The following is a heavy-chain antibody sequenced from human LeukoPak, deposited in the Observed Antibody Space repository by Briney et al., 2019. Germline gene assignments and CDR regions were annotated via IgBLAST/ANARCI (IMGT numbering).Heavy chain of an antibody. CDR3: ARDLEFGGYYYYMDA. CDR2: INPSGGST. D-gene: IGHD3-10*01. J-gene: IGHJ6*03. V-gene: IGHV1-46*01. CDR1: GYTLTSYY. Sequence: ASVKVSCKASGYTLTSYYMHWVRQAPGQGLEWMGIINPSGGSTSYAQKFQGRVTMTRDMSTSTVYMELSSLRSEDTAVYYCARDLEFGGYYYYMDAWGKGTTVTVSS.